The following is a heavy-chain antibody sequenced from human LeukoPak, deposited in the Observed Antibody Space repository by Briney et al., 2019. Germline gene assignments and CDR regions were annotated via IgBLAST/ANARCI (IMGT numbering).Heavy chain of an antibody. J-gene: IGHJ4*02. D-gene: IGHD3-22*01. CDR1: GFTFDDYT. Sequence: GGSLRFSCAASGFTFDDYTLHWVRQAPGRTLEWVSLINWHGTTYYADSVKDRFTISRDNSKNSLFLQMDTLRTEDTAFYYCVKDLSYESSGHVLEYWGQGTLVTVSS. V-gene: IGHV3-43*01. CDR2: INWHGTT. CDR3: VKDLSYESSGHVLEY.